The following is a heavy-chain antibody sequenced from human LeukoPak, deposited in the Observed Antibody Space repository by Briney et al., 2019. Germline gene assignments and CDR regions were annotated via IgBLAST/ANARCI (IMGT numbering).Heavy chain of an antibody. D-gene: IGHD2-2*01. CDR3: ARGYCSSTSCYYFDY. V-gene: IGHV5-51*01. Sequence: GASRQISGQGSGSIFTSYWSGGVRRLPGKGREWMGIIYPGDSDTRYSPSFQGQVTISANKSISTDYLKWSSLKASDTAMYYCARGYCSSTSCYYFDYWGQGTLVTVSS. J-gene: IGHJ4*02. CDR1: GSIFTSYW. CDR2: IYPGDSDT.